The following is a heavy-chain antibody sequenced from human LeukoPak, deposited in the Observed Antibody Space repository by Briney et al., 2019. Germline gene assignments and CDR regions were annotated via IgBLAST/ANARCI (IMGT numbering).Heavy chain of an antibody. Sequence: SETLSLTCTVSGGSISSDYWSWIRQPPGKGLEWLGYIYYRGSTNYNPSLKSRVTISVDTSKNQFSLKLSSVTAADTAVYYCARLSGYSSGHYYSDYWGQGTLVTVSS. CDR2: IYYRGST. D-gene: IGHD3-22*01. J-gene: IGHJ4*02. CDR1: GGSISSDY. V-gene: IGHV4-59*01. CDR3: ARLSGYSSGHYYSDY.